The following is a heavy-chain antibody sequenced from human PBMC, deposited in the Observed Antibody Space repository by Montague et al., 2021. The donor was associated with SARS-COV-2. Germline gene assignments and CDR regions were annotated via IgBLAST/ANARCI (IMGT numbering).Heavy chain of an antibody. CDR1: GGSISSSSYY. CDR2: FYYSGST. D-gene: IGHD3-22*01. Sequence: SETLSLTCTVSGGSISSSSYYWGWIRQAPGKGLEWIGYFYYSGSTTYNPSLKSRVTIPVDTSKNQFSLKLSSVTAADTAVYYCARNYYDSTIGLDAFDFWGQGTMVTVSS. CDR3: ARNYYDSTIGLDAFDF. V-gene: IGHV4-61*05. J-gene: IGHJ3*01.